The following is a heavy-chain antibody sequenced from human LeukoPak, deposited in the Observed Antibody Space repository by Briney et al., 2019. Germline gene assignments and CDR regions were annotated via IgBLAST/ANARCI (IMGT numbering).Heavy chain of an antibody. CDR2: FYYSGNT. V-gene: IGHV4-39*01. CDR3: ARHEGSNLLTGYPTFDY. CDR1: GVSISSSSYY. D-gene: IGHD3-9*01. Sequence: SETLSPTCTVSGVSISSSSYYWGWIRQPPGKGLEWIGSFYYSGNTYYNPSLKSRVTISVDTSKNQFFLKVSSVTAADTAVYYCARHEGSNLLTGYPTFDYWGQGALVTVSS. J-gene: IGHJ4*02.